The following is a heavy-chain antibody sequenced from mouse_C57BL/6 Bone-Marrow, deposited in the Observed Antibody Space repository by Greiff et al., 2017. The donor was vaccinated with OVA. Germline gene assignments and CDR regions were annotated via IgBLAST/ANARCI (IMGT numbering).Heavy chain of an antibody. V-gene: IGHV1-55*01. CDR3: AILTVVATER. Sequence: QVQLQQPGAELVKPGASVMMSCKASGYTFTSYWITWVKQRPGQGLEWIGDIYPGSGSANYNEKFKSKATLTVDTSSSTAYMQLRSLTSEDSSVFDCAILTVVATERWGQGATLTVSS. CDR1: GYTFTSYW. D-gene: IGHD1-1*01. J-gene: IGHJ2*01. CDR2: IYPGSGSA.